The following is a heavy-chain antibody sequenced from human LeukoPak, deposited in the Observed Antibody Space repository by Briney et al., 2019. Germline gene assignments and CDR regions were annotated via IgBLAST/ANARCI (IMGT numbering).Heavy chain of an antibody. J-gene: IGHJ4*02. CDR1: GFTFSSYA. V-gene: IGHV3-23*01. CDR3: ARVLGGYYSDY. CDR2: ISGGGGST. D-gene: IGHD1-26*01. Sequence: GGSLRLSCAASGFTFSSYAMNWVRQAPGKGLEWVSGISGGGGSTYYADSVKGRFTISRDNSKNTLYLQMNSLRAEDTALYHCARVLGGYYSDYWGQGTLVTVSS.